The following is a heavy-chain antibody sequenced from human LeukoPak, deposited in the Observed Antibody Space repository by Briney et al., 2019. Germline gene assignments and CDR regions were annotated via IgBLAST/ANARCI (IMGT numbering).Heavy chain of an antibody. Sequence: SDTLSLTCTVSSCSFSSYFWGWVRQPPGKGLEWIGRIYTTGTTHYNPSLKSRLAMSIDTSTNQLALTIRTMTAADPATYYCGRQRYTARHYFIDFWSQGTLVAVS. V-gene: IGHV4-4*07. D-gene: IGHD2-2*02. CDR3: GRQRYTARHYFIDF. J-gene: IGHJ4*02. CDR2: IYTTGTT. CDR1: SCSFSSYF.